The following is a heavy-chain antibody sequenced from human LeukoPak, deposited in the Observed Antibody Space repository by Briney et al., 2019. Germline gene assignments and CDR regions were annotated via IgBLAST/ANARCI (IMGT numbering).Heavy chain of an antibody. V-gene: IGHV1-2*02. Sequence: ASVKVSRKTSRYVFYIHWVRQAPGQGLEWMGWINPNSGGTDSAQKFQGRVTLTRDTSISTAYMDLGRLTSDDTAIYYCATEAAAGGLDYWGQGTLVTVSS. CDR3: ATEAAAGGLDY. CDR2: INPNSGGT. J-gene: IGHJ4*02. CDR1: RYVFY. D-gene: IGHD6-13*01.